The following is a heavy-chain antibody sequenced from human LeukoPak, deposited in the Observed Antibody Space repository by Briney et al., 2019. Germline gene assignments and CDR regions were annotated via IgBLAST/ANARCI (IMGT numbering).Heavy chain of an antibody. J-gene: IGHJ4*02. V-gene: IGHV3-9*01. CDR2: ISWDSGRM. Sequence: PGRSLRLSCAASGFTFDDFAMHWVRQPPGKGLEWVSSISWDSGRMAYADSVKGRFTISRDNARNSLYLQMNSLRAEDTALYYCAKDRTTTVSTGPLVHWGQGTLVTVSS. CDR3: AKDRTTTVSTGPLVH. CDR1: GFTFDDFA. D-gene: IGHD5/OR15-5a*01.